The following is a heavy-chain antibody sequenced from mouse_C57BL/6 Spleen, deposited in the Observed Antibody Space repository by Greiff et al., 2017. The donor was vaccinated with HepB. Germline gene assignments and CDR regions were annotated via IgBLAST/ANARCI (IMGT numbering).Heavy chain of an antibody. D-gene: IGHD4-1*01. CDR3: ARPGLGHYFDY. Sequence: EVQRVESGGGLVKPGGSLKLSCAASGFTFSDYGMHWVRQSPEKGLEWVAYISSGSSTIYYADTVKGRFTISRDNAKNTLFLQMTSLRSEETAMYYCARPGLGHYFDYWGQGTTLTVSS. CDR1: GFTFSDYG. J-gene: IGHJ2*01. V-gene: IGHV5-17*01. CDR2: ISSGSSTI.